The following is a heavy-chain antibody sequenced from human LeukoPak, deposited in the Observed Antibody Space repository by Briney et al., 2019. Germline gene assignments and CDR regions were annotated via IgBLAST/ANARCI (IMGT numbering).Heavy chain of an antibody. J-gene: IGHJ3*02. CDR1: GGSLSGYY. CDR3: ARANYYDTSGYSRGAFDI. CDR2: INHSGST. D-gene: IGHD3-22*01. Sequence: PSETLSLTCAVSGGSLSGYYWTWIRQPPGKGLEWIGEINHSGSTNYNPSLKSRVTISVDTSKNQFSLKLSSVTAADTAVYYCARANYYDTSGYSRGAFDIWGQGTMVTVSS. V-gene: IGHV4-34*01.